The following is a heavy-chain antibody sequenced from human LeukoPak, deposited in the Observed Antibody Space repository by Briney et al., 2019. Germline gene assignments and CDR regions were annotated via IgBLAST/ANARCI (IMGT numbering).Heavy chain of an antibody. CDR1: GYTFINYG. D-gene: IGHD2/OR15-2a*01. V-gene: IGHV1-18*01. J-gene: IGHJ5*02. CDR2: SSPYNGKT. CDR3: ARGGIDIVSVPVSNWFDP. Sequence: ASVKVSCKASGYTFINYGITWVRQAPGQGLEWMGWSSPYNGKTNHAQKLQGRVTMTTDTSTNTAYMELTSLRSDDTAVYYCARGGIDIVSVPVSNWFDPWGQGTLVTVSS.